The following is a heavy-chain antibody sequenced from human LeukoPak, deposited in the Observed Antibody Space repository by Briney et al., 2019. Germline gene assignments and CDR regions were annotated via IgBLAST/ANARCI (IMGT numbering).Heavy chain of an antibody. CDR3: ARESSYGDYLDY. Sequence: SETLSLTCTVSGGSISSYYWSWIRQPPGKGLEWLGYIYYSGSTNYNPSLKSRVTISVDTSKNQFSLKLSSVTAADTAVYYCARESSYGDYLDYWGQGTLVTVSS. D-gene: IGHD4-17*01. J-gene: IGHJ4*02. V-gene: IGHV4-59*01. CDR1: GGSISSYY. CDR2: IYYSGST.